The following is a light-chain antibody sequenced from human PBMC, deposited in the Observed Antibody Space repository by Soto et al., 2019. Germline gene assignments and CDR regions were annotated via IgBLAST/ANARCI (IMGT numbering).Light chain of an antibody. J-gene: IGKJ1*01. CDR3: QQSDPSPPWT. Sequence: DIQMTQSPSSLSASVGDRVTISCRASQIISTYLTWYQQKPGTATRLLISRASSVKSGFPTRFSGSGSGRDFNLTISSLRPADIATYYCQQSDPSPPWTCGQGTNVEFK. V-gene: IGKV1-39*01. CDR2: RAS. CDR1: QIISTY.